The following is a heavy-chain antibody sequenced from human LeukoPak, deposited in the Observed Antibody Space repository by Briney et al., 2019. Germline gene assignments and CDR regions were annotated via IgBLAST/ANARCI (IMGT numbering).Heavy chain of an antibody. D-gene: IGHD3-16*01. CDR1: GGSISSGDYH. V-gene: IGHV4-30-4*02. Sequence: SDTLSLTCAVSGGSISSGDYHWSGIRQPPGKGLEWIGYIYYSGSTYYNPPLNSRVTISVDTSKNQFSLKLSAVTAADTAVYYCARARARAGGKRAKLTNWFDPWGQGTLVTVSS. J-gene: IGHJ5*02. CDR3: ARARARAGGKRAKLTNWFDP. CDR2: IYYSGST.